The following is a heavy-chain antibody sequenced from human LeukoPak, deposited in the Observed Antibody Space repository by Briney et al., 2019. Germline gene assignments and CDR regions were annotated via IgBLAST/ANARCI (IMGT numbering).Heavy chain of an antibody. Sequence: GGSLRLSCSASGFSFNTYSMHWVRQAPGKGLEWVAVISYDGSNKYFADSVKGRFTISRDNSKNTLYLQMNSLRAEDTAVYYCARVLGSSAPLPDYWGQGTLVTVSS. V-gene: IGHV3-30*03. CDR3: ARVLGSSAPLPDY. J-gene: IGHJ4*02. CDR1: GFSFNTYS. CDR2: ISYDGSNK. D-gene: IGHD6-6*01.